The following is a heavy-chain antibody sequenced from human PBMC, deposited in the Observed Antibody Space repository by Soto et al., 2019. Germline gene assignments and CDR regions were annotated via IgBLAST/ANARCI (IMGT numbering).Heavy chain of an antibody. V-gene: IGHV1-2*02. CDR1: GYTFTGYY. J-gene: IGHJ6*02. CDR3: ARERYQVISDGMDV. Sequence: QVKLVQSGADVKTPGASVRVSCKASGYTFTGYYVHWVREAPGQGLEWMGWINPETGATSYAQKFQGRVTLSRDTSINTAYLELSSLRFDDAAVYFCARERYQVISDGMDVWGQGTTVTVSS. CDR2: INPETGAT. D-gene: IGHD2-2*01.